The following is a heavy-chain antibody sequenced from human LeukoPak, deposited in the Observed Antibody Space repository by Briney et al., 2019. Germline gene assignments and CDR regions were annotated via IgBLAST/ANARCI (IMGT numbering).Heavy chain of an antibody. CDR2: INHSGST. CDR1: GGSFSGYY. J-gene: IGHJ5*02. D-gene: IGHD3-9*01. V-gene: IGHV4-34*01. Sequence: SEILSLTCAVYGGSFSGYYWSWIRQPPGKGLEWIGEINHSGSTNYNPSLKSRVTISVDTSKNQFSLKLSSVTAADTAVYYCARERYFDPWGQGTLVTVSS. CDR3: ARERYFDP.